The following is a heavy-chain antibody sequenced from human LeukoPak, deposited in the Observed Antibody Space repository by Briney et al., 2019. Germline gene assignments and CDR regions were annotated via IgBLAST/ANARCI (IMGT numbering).Heavy chain of an antibody. CDR3: ARDQGSLTRSWYTGY. J-gene: IGHJ4*02. V-gene: IGHV1-2*06. CDR2: INPYSGDT. D-gene: IGHD6-13*01. Sequence: ASVKVSCKASGYTFTGYHIHWVRQAPGQGLEWMGRINPYSGDTNFAPKFQGRVTMTRDTSITTAYMDLSSLTPDATAVYFCARDQGSLTRSWYTGYWGQGTQVTVSS. CDR1: GYTFTGYH.